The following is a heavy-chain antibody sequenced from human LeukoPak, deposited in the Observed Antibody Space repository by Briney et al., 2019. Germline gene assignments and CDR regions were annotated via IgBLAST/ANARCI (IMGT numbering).Heavy chain of an antibody. CDR2: IYYSGST. V-gene: IGHV4-39*01. CDR3: ARQINVGGIILPHNLFDP. J-gene: IGHJ5*02. CDR1: GGSISSSSYY. Sequence: SETLSLTCTVSGGSISSSSYYWGWIRQPPGKGLEWIGSIYYSGSTYYNPSLKSRVTISVDTSKNQFSLKLSSVTAADTAVYYLARQINVGGIILPHNLFDPRGQGTLVTVSS. D-gene: IGHD3-16*02.